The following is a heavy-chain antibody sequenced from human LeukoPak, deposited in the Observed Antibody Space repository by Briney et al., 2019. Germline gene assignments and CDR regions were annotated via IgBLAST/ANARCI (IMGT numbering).Heavy chain of an antibody. D-gene: IGHD6-19*01. CDR3: ARHPPQGYSSGLYYFDY. CDR1: GGSISSYY. J-gene: IGHJ4*02. CDR2: IYDSGRT. V-gene: IGHV4-59*08. Sequence: SETLSLTCTVSGGSISSYYWSWIRQPPGKGLEWIGYIYDSGRTNYNPSLKSRVTISVDTSKNQFSLKLSSVTAAGTAVYYCARHPPQGYSSGLYYFDYWGQGTLVTVSS.